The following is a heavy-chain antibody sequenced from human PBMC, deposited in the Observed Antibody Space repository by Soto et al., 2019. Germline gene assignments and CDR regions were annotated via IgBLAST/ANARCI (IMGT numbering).Heavy chain of an antibody. CDR2: ISFYNGHT. CDR3: ASATSIAVAGKET. D-gene: IGHD6-19*01. J-gene: IGHJ4*02. Sequence: HVQLVQSGGEVKKPGASVKVSCKASGDTVTKYGISWVRQAPGQGLEWLGWISFYNGHTNYALKFQDRITFTTDTSTRTASMELRSLTSDDTAVYYCASATSIAVAGKETWGQGTLVTVSS. V-gene: IGHV1-18*01. CDR1: GDTVTKYG.